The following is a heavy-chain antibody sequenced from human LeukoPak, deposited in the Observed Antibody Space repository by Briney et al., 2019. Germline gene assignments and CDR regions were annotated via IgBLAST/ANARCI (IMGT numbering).Heavy chain of an antibody. V-gene: IGHV1-24*01. CDR2: FDPEDGET. CDR1: GYTLTELS. J-gene: IGHJ4*02. CDR3: ATLTKYYYDSSGYSC. D-gene: IGHD3-22*01. Sequence: ASVKVSCKVSGYTLTELSMHWVRQALGKGLEWMGGFDPEDGETIYAQKFQGRVTMTEDTSTDTAYMELSSLRSEDTAVYYCATLTKYYYDSSGYSCWGQGTLVTVSS.